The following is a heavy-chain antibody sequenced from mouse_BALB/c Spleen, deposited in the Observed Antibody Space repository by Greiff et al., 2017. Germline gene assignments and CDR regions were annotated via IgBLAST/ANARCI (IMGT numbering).Heavy chain of an antibody. Sequence: VQLQQSGPGLVKPSQSLSLTCTVTGYSITSDYAWNWIRQFPGNKLEWMGYISYSGSTSYNPSLKSRISITRDTSKNQFFLQLNSVTTEDTATYYCARGDDYAPFAYWGQGTLVTVSA. D-gene: IGHD2-4*01. CDR3: ARGDDYAPFAY. J-gene: IGHJ3*01. CDR1: GYSITSDYA. CDR2: ISYSGST. V-gene: IGHV3-2*02.